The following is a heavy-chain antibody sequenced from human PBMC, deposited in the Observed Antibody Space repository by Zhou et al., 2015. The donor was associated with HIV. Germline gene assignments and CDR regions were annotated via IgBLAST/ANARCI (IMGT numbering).Heavy chain of an antibody. J-gene: IGHJ4*02. D-gene: IGHD2-21*02. CDR2: IVPIFGTP. Sequence: QVHLVQSGAEVKRPGSAVKVSCKASGGTFSSDATNWVRQAPGQGLEWMGGIVPIFGTPNYAQKFQDRLTITADESTSTSYMDLRSLRPEDTAVYYCANRLREGWGDLTFHFWGQGTLVTVSS. CDR1: GGTFSSDA. V-gene: IGHV1-69*12. CDR3: ANRLREGWGDLTFHF.